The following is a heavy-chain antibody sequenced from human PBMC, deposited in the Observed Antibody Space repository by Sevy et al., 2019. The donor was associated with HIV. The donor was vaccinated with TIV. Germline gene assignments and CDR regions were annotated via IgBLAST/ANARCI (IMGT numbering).Heavy chain of an antibody. CDR1: GFTFSSYS. CDR3: ARDSAPIVVVVAATELYMDV. D-gene: IGHD2-15*01. V-gene: IGHV3-48*02. CDR2: ISSRSSTI. J-gene: IGHJ6*03. Sequence: GGSLRLSCAASGFTFSSYSMNWVRQAPGKGLEWVSYISSRSSTIYYADSVKGRFTISRDNAKNSLYLQMNSLRDEDTAVYYCARDSAPIVVVVAATELYMDVWGKGTTVTVSS.